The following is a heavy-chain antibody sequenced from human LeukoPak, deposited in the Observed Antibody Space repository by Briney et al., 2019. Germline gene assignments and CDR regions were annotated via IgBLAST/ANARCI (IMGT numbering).Heavy chain of an antibody. Sequence: GGSLRLSWAASGFTFSNYYMSWIRQAPGKGLERVSCISSSGSTIYYADSVKGRFTISRDNAKNSLYLQMNSLRAEDTAVYYCARGTKLGYYDSSGCLGYWGQGTLVTVSS. CDR1: GFTFSNYY. D-gene: IGHD3-22*01. V-gene: IGHV3-11*04. J-gene: IGHJ4*02. CDR2: ISSSGSTI. CDR3: ARGTKLGYYDSSGCLGY.